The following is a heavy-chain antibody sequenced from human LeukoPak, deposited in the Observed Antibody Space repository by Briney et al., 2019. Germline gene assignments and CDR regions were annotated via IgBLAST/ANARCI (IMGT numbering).Heavy chain of an antibody. Sequence: GGSLRLSCAASGFTFDAYYMTWVRQAPGKGLEWVANIKQDGSENYYVDFVKGRFTISRNNANNSLYLQMNSLRAEDTAVYYCARMSGIAVAAIWISYFDYWGQGTLVTFSS. CDR3: ARMSGIAVAAIWISYFDY. V-gene: IGHV3-7*03. CDR1: GFTFDAYY. J-gene: IGHJ4*02. CDR2: IKQDGSEN. D-gene: IGHD6-19*01.